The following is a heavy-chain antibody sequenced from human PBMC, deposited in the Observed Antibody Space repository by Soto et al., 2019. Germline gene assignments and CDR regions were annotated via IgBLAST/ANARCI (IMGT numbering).Heavy chain of an antibody. J-gene: IGHJ5*02. CDR1: GYTFTGYY. V-gene: IGHV1-18*04. CDR3: ARDRGGEGDRSGGSCYSAPLWFDP. D-gene: IGHD2-15*01. Sequence: ASVKVSCKASGYTFTGYYMHWVRQAPGQGLEWMGWISAYNGNANYAQKLQGRVTMTTDTSTSTAYMELRSLRSDDTAVYYCARDRGGEGDRSGGSCYSAPLWFDPWGQGSLVTVSS. CDR2: ISAYNGNA.